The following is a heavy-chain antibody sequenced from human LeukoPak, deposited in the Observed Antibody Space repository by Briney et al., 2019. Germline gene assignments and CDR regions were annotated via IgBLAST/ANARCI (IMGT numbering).Heavy chain of an antibody. V-gene: IGHV3-23*01. CDR2: ISGSGGSA. J-gene: IGHJ4*02. Sequence: GGSLRLSCAASGFTFSSYAMSWVRQAPGKGLEWVSAISGSGGSAYYADSVKGRFTISRDNSKNTLYLQMNSLRAEDTAVYYCADDILTGYYQPSDYWGQGTLVTVSS. CDR3: ADDILTGYYQPSDY. D-gene: IGHD3-9*01. CDR1: GFTFSSYA.